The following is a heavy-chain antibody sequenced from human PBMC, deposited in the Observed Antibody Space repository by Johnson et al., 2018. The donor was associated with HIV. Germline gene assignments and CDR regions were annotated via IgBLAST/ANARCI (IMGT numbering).Heavy chain of an antibody. D-gene: IGHD2-15*01. CDR3: ARVLIVVVVAAEIDAFDI. J-gene: IGHJ3*02. Sequence: VQLVESGGGVVRPGGSLRLSCATSGFTFDDYGMSWVRQAPGKGLEWVSGINWNGGSTGYADSVKGRFTISRDNAKNYLYLQMNSLRAEDTALYYCARVLIVVVVAAEIDAFDIWGQGTMVTVSS. CDR2: INWNGGST. V-gene: IGHV3-20*04. CDR1: GFTFDDYG.